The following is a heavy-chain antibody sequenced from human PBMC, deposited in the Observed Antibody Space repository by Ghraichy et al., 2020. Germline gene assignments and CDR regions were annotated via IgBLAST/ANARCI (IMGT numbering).Heavy chain of an antibody. CDR3: AREDSGYAFTKNYYYYGMDV. D-gene: IGHD5-12*01. CDR2: ISSSGSTI. Sequence: GESLRLSCAASGFTFSSYEMNWVRQAPGKGLEWVSYISSSGSTIYYADSVKGRFTISRDNAKNSLYLQMNSLRAEDTAVYYCAREDSGYAFTKNYYYYGMDVWGQGTTVTVSS. CDR1: GFTFSSYE. V-gene: IGHV3-48*03. J-gene: IGHJ6*02.